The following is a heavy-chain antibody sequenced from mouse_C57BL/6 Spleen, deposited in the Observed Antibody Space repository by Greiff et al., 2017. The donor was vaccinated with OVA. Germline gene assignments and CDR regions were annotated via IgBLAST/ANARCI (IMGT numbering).Heavy chain of an antibody. J-gene: IGHJ4*01. V-gene: IGHV1-69*01. CDR1: GYTFTSYW. D-gene: IGHD6-1*01. Sequence: QVHVKQPGAELVMPGASVKLSCKASGYTFTSYWMHWVKQRPGQGLEWIGEIDPSDSYTNYNQKFKGKSTLTVDKSSSTAYMQLSSLTSEDSAVYYCARVGNPYAMDYWGQGTSVTVSS. CDR3: ARVGNPYAMDY. CDR2: IDPSDSYT.